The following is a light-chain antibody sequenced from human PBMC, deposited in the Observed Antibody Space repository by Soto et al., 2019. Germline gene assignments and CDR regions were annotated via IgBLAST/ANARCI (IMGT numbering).Light chain of an antibody. CDR3: QQSHGIPYT. J-gene: IGKJ2*01. CDR2: AAS. V-gene: IGKV1-39*01. CDR1: QTISSY. Sequence: DIQMTQSPSSLSASVGDRVTITCRASQTISSYLNGYQQKPGKAPKLLIYAASSLQSGVPSRFSGSGSGTDFTLTISSLQPEDFATYYCQQSHGIPYTFGQGTKLEIK.